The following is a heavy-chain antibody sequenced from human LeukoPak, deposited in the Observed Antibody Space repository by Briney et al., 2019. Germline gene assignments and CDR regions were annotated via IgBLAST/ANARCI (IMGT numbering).Heavy chain of an antibody. J-gene: IGHJ4*02. CDR3: ARVGYGGNFDY. CDR1: GGSISSYY. V-gene: IGHV4-59*01. Sequence: SETLSLTCTVSGGSISSYYWSWIRQPPGKGLVWIGYIYYSGSTNYNPSLKSRVTISVDTSKNQFSLKLSSVTAADTAVYYCARVGYGGNFDYWGQGTLVTVSS. CDR2: IYYSGST. D-gene: IGHD4-23*01.